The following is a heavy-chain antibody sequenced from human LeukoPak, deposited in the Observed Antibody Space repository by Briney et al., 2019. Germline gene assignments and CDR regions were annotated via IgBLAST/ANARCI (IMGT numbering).Heavy chain of an antibody. D-gene: IGHD1-26*01. Sequence: PSETLSLTCTVSGGSISSSSYYWGWIRQPPGKGLEWIGSIYYSGSTYYNPSLKSRVTISVDTSKNQFSLKLSSVTAADTAVYYCANWGTDWLGAPFDYWAQGTLVTVSS. V-gene: IGHV4-39*01. CDR2: IYYSGST. CDR3: ANWGTDWLGAPFDY. CDR1: GGSISSSSYY. J-gene: IGHJ4*02.